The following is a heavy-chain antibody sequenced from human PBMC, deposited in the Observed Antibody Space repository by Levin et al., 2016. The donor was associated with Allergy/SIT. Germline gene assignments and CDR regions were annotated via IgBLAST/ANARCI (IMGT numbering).Heavy chain of an antibody. CDR2: INHSGST. J-gene: IGHJ4*02. CDR1: GGSFSGYY. V-gene: IGHV4-34*01. CDR3: ARVPFRRGPPAY. Sequence: SETLSLTCAVYGGSFSGYYWSWIRQPPGKGLEWIGEINHSGSTNYNPSLKSRVTISVDTSKNQFSLKLSSVTAADTAVYYCARVPFRRGPPAYWGQGTLVTVSS. D-gene: IGHD2-21*01.